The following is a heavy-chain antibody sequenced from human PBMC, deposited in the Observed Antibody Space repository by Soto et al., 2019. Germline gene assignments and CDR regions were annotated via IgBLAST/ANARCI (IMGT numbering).Heavy chain of an antibody. CDR3: AKTPSAYCGGDCYTNPFDY. CDR2: ISCSGGST. CDR1: GFTFSSYA. J-gene: IGHJ4*02. Sequence: EVQLLESGGGLVQPGGSLRLSCAASGFTFSSYAMSWVRQAQGKGLEWVSAISCSGGSTYYADSVKGRFTISRDNSKNTQYLQMNSLRAEDTAVYYCAKTPSAYCGGDCYTNPFDYWGQGTLVTVSS. V-gene: IGHV3-23*01. D-gene: IGHD2-21*02.